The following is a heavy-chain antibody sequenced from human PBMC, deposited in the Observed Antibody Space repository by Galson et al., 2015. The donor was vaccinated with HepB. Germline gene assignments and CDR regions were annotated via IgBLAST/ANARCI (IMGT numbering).Heavy chain of an antibody. Sequence: SLRLSCAASGFTFSNYAMSWVRQVPGKGLEWVSVIGGSDFSIYYAASVRGRFTISRDNAKNSLYLQMNSLRPEDTAVYYCARVGWGEPSLFDNWGQGALVAVSS. V-gene: IGHV3-23*01. CDR2: IGGSDFSI. D-gene: IGHD3-10*01. CDR1: GFTFSNYA. J-gene: IGHJ4*02. CDR3: ARVGWGEPSLFDN.